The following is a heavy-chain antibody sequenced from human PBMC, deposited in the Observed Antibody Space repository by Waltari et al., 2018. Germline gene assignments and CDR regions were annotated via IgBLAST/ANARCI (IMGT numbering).Heavy chain of an antibody. CDR1: GGSISSYY. CDR3: ARDQGIAAAGTGLEFDY. Sequence: QVQLQESGPGLVKPSETLSLTCTVSGGSISSYYWSWIRQPPGKGVEWIGYIYYSGSTNYNPALNGRVSISVDTSKNQVSLKLSSVTAADTAVYYCARDQGIAAAGTGLEFDYWGQGTLVTVSS. J-gene: IGHJ4*02. CDR2: IYYSGST. D-gene: IGHD6-13*01. V-gene: IGHV4-59*12.